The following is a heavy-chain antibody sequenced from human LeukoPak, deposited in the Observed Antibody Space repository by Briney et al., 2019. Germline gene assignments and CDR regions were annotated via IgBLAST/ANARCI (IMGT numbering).Heavy chain of an antibody. CDR3: ARAYYYDSSGYYYLDY. J-gene: IGHJ4*02. Sequence: SETLSLTCTVSGNSFGDYYWSWIRQPAGKGLEWIGRIYTSGSTTYNPSLKSRVTISVDTSKNQFSLKLSSVTAADTAVYYCARAYYYDSSGYYYLDYWGQGTLVTVSS. CDR2: IYTSGST. D-gene: IGHD3-22*01. V-gene: IGHV4-4*07. CDR1: GNSFGDYY.